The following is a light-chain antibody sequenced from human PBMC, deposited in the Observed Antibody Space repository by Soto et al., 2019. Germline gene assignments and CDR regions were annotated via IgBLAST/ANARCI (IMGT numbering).Light chain of an antibody. Sequence: DIQLTQSPSSLYASVGDRGTITCRVSQGISSYLNWYRQKPGKVAKLLIYSASNLQSGVPSRFSGSGSGTEFTLTISSLQPDDFATYYCQHYNSYSEAVGQVTKVEIK. J-gene: IGKJ1*01. CDR1: QGISSY. CDR3: QHYNSYSEA. V-gene: IGKV1-27*01. CDR2: SAS.